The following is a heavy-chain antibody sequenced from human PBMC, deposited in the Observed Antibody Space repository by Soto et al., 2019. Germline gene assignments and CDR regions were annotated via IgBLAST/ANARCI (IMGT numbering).Heavy chain of an antibody. CDR3: ATAGPETCTPTSCFAHSPDV. V-gene: IGHV3-74*01. D-gene: IGHD2-2*01. Sequence: GGSLRLSCAASGFTFSSHWMHWVRQAPGKGLVWVSRVNNDGSITNYADSVRGRFSISRDNAKNALYLQMSSLRAEDTAVYYCATAGPETCTPTSCFAHSPDVWGKGTTVTVSS. J-gene: IGHJ6*04. CDR1: GFTFSSHW. CDR2: VNNDGSIT.